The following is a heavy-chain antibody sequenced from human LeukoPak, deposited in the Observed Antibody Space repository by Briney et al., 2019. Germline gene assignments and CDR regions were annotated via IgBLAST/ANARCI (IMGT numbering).Heavy chain of an antibody. D-gene: IGHD2-2*02. CDR1: GYSITSGYY. CDR2: IYHTGNT. J-gene: IGHJ4*02. V-gene: IGHV4-38-2*02. CDR3: ARYCSSTTCYTRGGDY. Sequence: PSETLSLTCSVSGYSITSGYYWGGIRQPPGKGLEWIGSIYHTGNTFYDPSFNSRLTISVDTSKNQFSLSLSSVTAADTAVYYCARYCSSTTCYTRGGDYWGQGTLVTVSS.